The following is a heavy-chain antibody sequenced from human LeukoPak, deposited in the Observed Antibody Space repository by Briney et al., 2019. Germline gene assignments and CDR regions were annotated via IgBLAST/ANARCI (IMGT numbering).Heavy chain of an antibody. CDR3: ARGQYYDFWSGYYGRWFDP. J-gene: IGHJ5*02. CDR1: GGSFSGYY. V-gene: IGHV4-34*01. Sequence: SETLSLTCAVYGGSFSGYYWSWIRQPPGKGLEWIGEINHSGSTNYNPSLKSRVTISVDTSKNQFSLKLSSVTAADTAVYYCARGQYYDFWSGYYGRWFDPWGQGTLATVSS. CDR2: INHSGST. D-gene: IGHD3-3*01.